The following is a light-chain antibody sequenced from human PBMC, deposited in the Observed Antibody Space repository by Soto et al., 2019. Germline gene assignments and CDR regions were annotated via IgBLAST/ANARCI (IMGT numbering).Light chain of an antibody. Sequence: EIVMTQSPATLSVSPGERATLSCRASQNVNNKLAWYQQKPGQAPRLLIYDASTRATGVPARFSGSGSGADFTLTISSLQSEYFALYYCQQYKNWPPVYTFGQGTKLEIK. CDR2: DAS. CDR1: QNVNNK. J-gene: IGKJ2*01. V-gene: IGKV3D-15*01. CDR3: QQYKNWPPVYT.